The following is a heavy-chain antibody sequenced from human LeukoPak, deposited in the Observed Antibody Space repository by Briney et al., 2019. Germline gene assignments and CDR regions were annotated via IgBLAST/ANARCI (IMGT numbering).Heavy chain of an antibody. CDR1: GGSFSDYY. CDR2: INHSGST. Sequence: PSETLSLTCAVYGGSFSDYYWSWIRQPPGKGLEWIGEINHSGSTYYNPSLKSRVTISVDRSKNQFSLKLSSVTAADTAVYYCARNYCSSTSCYPIVGMDVWGQGTTVTVSS. CDR3: ARNYCSSTSCYPIVGMDV. V-gene: IGHV4-34*01. D-gene: IGHD2-2*01. J-gene: IGHJ6*02.